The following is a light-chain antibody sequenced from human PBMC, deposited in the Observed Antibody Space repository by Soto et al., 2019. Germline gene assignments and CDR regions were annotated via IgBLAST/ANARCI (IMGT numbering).Light chain of an antibody. CDR3: HQYDGSPPWT. V-gene: IGKV3-20*01. CDR1: QSVTSSY. Sequence: EIVLTQSPGTLSLSPGERATLSCRASQSVTSSYFAWYQQKPGQAPRLLIHGAYSRATGIPDRFSGSGSGTDFTLTISRLEPEDFAVNFCHQYDGSPPWTFGQGTKVEIK. J-gene: IGKJ1*01. CDR2: GAY.